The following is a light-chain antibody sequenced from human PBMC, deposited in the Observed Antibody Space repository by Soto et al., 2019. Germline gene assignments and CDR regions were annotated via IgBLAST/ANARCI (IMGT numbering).Light chain of an antibody. Sequence: AIQMTQSPSSLSASVGDRVTITCRASQDIRTDLAWYQQKPGKAPKLLIYAASSLQSGVSSRFSGSGSGTDFTLTISSLQPEDFATYYCLQDYNYPYTVGQGTKVDI. CDR3: LQDYNYPYT. V-gene: IGKV1-6*01. J-gene: IGKJ2*01. CDR2: AAS. CDR1: QDIRTD.